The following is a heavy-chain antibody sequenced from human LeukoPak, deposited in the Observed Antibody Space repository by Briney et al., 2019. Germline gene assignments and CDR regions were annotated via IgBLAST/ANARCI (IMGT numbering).Heavy chain of an antibody. V-gene: IGHV4-38-2*02. CDR1: GYSISSGYD. D-gene: IGHD3-16*02. CDR2: IHFSGVT. J-gene: IGHJ6*03. Sequence: AETLPLTCSVSGYSISSGYDWGWIRQPPGKGLEYIGSIHFSGVTYYNPSLKSRITLSVDLSKNQFSLRLSSVTAADTAVYFCARDNVFVPMDVWGRGITVTVSS. CDR3: ARDNVFVPMDV.